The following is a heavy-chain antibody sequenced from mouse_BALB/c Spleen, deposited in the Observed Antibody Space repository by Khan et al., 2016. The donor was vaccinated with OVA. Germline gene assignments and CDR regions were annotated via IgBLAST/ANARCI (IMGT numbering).Heavy chain of an antibody. Sequence: EVELVESGGGLVQPGGSLRLSCATSGFTFTDYYMSWVRQPPGKALEWLGFIRNKANGYTTEYSASVKGRFTISRDNSQSIVYLQMNTLRAEDSATYYCAREVVVDIYWYFDVWGAGTTVTVSS. D-gene: IGHD1-1*01. CDR1: GFTFTDYY. CDR2: IRNKANGYTT. CDR3: AREVVVDIYWYFDV. V-gene: IGHV7-3*02. J-gene: IGHJ1*01.